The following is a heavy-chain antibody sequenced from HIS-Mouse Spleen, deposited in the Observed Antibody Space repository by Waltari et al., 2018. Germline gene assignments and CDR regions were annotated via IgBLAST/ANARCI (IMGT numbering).Heavy chain of an antibody. V-gene: IGHV4-39*07. CDR1: GVSISSSSYY. CDR2: IYYSGRT. Sequence: QLQLQESGPGLVKPSETLSRTCTVSGVSISSSSYYWGWIRQPPGKGLECIGSIYYSGRTCSSPSLKGRVTISVDTSKNQFSRKLSSVTAADTAVYYCAREIPYSGSWYGWYFDLWGRGPLVTVSS. CDR3: AREIPYSGSWYGWYFDL. D-gene: IGHD6-13*01. J-gene: IGHJ2*01.